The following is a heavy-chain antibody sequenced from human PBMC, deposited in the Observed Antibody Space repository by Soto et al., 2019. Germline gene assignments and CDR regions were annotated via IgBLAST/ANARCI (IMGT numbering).Heavy chain of an antibody. D-gene: IGHD4-17*01. J-gene: IGHJ6*02. V-gene: IGHV3-49*03. CDR1: GFTFGDYT. CDR2: IRSKAYGGTT. CDR3: ARELATSYNDDLYGMDG. Sequence: MRLSCVASGFTFGDYTMSWFRPAPRGGLEGVSFIRSKAYGGTTEYAASVKGRFTISRDDSKSITYLQMNSLKSEDTAVYYCARELATSYNDDLYGMDGGGQGTTVTVSS.